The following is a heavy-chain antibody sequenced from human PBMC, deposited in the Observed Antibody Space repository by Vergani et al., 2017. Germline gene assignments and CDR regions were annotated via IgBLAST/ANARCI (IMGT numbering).Heavy chain of an antibody. CDR3: ARQGGYCSSTSCYESYYYGMDV. D-gene: IGHD2-2*01. Sequence: EVQLVQSGAEVKKPGESLKISCQGSGYSITNYWIAWVRQRPGKGLEWMGIIYAGDSDVRYSPSFQGQVTMSVDKSLSTAYLQWSSLKASDTATYYCARQGGYCSSTSCYESYYYGMDVWGQGTTVTVSS. V-gene: IGHV5-51*01. CDR2: IYAGDSDV. J-gene: IGHJ6*02. CDR1: GYSITNYW.